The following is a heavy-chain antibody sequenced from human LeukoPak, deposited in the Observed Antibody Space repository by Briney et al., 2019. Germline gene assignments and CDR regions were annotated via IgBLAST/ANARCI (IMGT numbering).Heavy chain of an antibody. J-gene: IGHJ3*02. CDR3: ARVLLWFGELPDAFDI. Sequence: PSETLSLTCTVSGGSISSSSYYWGWIRQPPGKGLEWIGSIYYSGSTYYNPSLKSRVTISVDTSKNQFSLKLSSVTAADTAVYYCARVLLWFGELPDAFDIWGQGTMVTASS. D-gene: IGHD3-10*01. CDR1: GGSISSSSYY. CDR2: IYYSGST. V-gene: IGHV4-39*07.